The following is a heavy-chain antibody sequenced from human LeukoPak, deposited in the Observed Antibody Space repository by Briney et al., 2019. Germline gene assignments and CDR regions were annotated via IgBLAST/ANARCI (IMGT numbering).Heavy chain of an antibody. D-gene: IGHD6-19*01. CDR3: ARDDSNGIDY. Sequence: GGSLRLSCVASEFTFSYYWMYWVRQAPGQGLVSVSRISCDGSSTTYAESVKGRFTISRDNAKNTLYLQMNSLRAEDTAIYYCARDDSNGIDYWGQGTLVTVSS. CDR1: EFTFSYYW. CDR2: ISCDGSST. J-gene: IGHJ4*02. V-gene: IGHV3-74*01.